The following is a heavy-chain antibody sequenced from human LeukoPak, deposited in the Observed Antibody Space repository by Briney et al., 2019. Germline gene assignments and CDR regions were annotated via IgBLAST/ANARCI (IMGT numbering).Heavy chain of an antibody. CDR2: IYYSGST. Sequence: SETLSLTCTASGGSISSYYWSWIRQPPGKGLEWIGYIYYSGSTNYNPSLKSRVTISVDTSKNQFSLKLSSVTAADTAVYYCARAPLYDSTLFDYSGQGTLVTVSS. CDR3: ARAPLYDSTLFDY. CDR1: GGSISSYY. V-gene: IGHV4-59*01. J-gene: IGHJ4*02. D-gene: IGHD3-22*01.